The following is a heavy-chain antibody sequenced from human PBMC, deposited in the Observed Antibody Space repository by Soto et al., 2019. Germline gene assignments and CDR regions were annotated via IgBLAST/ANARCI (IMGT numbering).Heavy chain of an antibody. J-gene: IGHJ4*02. CDR2: IYNSGST. D-gene: IGHD3-10*01. CDR1: GVSIGSSSFY. CDR3: ARVWGYYFDY. Sequence: SETLSLTCTVSGVSIGSSSFYWGWIRQPPGKGLEWIGSIYNSGSTYYSPSLQSRVTISADTSKNQFSLKLSSVTAADTAVYYCARVWGYYFDYWGQGTLVTVSS. V-gene: IGHV4-39*07.